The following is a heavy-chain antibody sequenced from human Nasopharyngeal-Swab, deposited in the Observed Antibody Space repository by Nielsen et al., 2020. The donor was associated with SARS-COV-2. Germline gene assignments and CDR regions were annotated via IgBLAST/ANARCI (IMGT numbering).Heavy chain of an antibody. CDR1: GFTFSDYY. J-gene: IGHJ4*02. CDR2: ISSSSSYT. V-gene: IGHV3-11*05. D-gene: IGHD3-16*01. Sequence: SCAASGFTFSDYYMSWIRQAPGKGLEWVSYISSSSSYTNYADSVKGRFTISGDNAKNSLYLQMNSLRAEDTAVYYCARAALTVTYSFDYWGQGTLVTVSS. CDR3: ARAALTVTYSFDY.